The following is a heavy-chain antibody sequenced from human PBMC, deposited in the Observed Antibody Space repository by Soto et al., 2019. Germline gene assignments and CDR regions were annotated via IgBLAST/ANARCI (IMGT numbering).Heavy chain of an antibody. Sequence: QVQLGQSGAEVKKPGASVKVSCKASGYTFNSYGISCVRQGPGQGLEWMGWISVNNGNTKYAHKFQGRVTGTADTSARIAYLDLMSLSSHATAGYFCARAGSGCEVDYWGHGTLVAVSA. CDR2: ISVNNGNT. D-gene: IGHD3-22*01. CDR3: ARAGSGCEVDY. J-gene: IGHJ4*01. V-gene: IGHV1-18*01. CDR1: GYTFNSYG.